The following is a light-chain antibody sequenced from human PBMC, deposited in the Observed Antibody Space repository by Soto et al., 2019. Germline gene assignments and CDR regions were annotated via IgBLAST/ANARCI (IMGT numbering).Light chain of an antibody. V-gene: IGLV2-14*01. J-gene: IGLJ2*01. CDR3: SSYSSTTTLI. CDR2: DVN. CDR1: SSDVGGYNY. Sequence: QSALTQPASVSGSPGQSITISCTGTSSDVGGYNYVSWYQQRPGKAPKLMICDVNIRPSGVSNRFSGSKSGYTASLTISGLQAEDEADYYCSSYSSTTTLIFGGGTKLTVL.